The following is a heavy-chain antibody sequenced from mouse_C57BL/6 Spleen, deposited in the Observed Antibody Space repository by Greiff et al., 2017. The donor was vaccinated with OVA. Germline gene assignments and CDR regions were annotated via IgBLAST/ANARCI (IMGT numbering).Heavy chain of an antibody. CDR2: IWTGGGT. V-gene: IGHV2-9-1*01. J-gene: IGHJ2*01. Sequence: QVQLKESGPGLVAPSQSLSITCTVSGFSLTSYAISWVRQPPGKGLEWLGVIWTGGGTNYNSALKSRLSISKDNSKSQVFLKMNSLQTDDTARYYCARERAPPNWDEGGFDYWGQGTTLTVSS. CDR3: ARERAPPNWDEGGFDY. CDR1: GFSLTSYA. D-gene: IGHD4-1*01.